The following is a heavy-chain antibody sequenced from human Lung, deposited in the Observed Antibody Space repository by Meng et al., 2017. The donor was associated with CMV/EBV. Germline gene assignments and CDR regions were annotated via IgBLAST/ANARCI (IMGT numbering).Heavy chain of an antibody. CDR2: INTNTGNP. D-gene: IGHD3-22*01. Sequence: GQRLQSGLESKKPGASGKVSCKASGYNFTSYAINWVRQAPGQGLEWMGWINTNTGNPTYGQGFTGRFVFSLDTSVSTAYLQISSLKAEDTAVYYCARGDYYDSSGLDYWGQGTLVTVSS. CDR3: ARGDYYDSSGLDY. CDR1: GYNFTSYA. V-gene: IGHV7-4-1*02. J-gene: IGHJ4*02.